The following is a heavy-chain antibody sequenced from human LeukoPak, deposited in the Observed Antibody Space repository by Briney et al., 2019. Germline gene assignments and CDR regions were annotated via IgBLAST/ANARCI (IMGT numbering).Heavy chain of an antibody. V-gene: IGHV1-24*01. CDR2: FDPEDGET. D-gene: IGHD3-9*01. Sequence: ASVKVSCKVSGYTLTELSMHWVRQAPGKGLEWRGGFDPEDGETIYAQKFQGRVTMTEDTSTDTAYMELSSLRSEDTAVYYCATDSIRGHFAWSIQPIQHWGQGNLVTVSS. J-gene: IGHJ1*01. CDR3: ATDSIRGHFAWSIQPIQH. CDR1: GYTLTELS.